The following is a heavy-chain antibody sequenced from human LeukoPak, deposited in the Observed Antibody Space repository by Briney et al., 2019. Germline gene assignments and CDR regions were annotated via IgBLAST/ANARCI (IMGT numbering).Heavy chain of an antibody. CDR1: GFTFSSYS. J-gene: IGHJ4*02. V-gene: IGHV3-21*01. D-gene: IGHD4-17*01. CDR3: ARGHDYGDYGGY. Sequence: GSLHLSCAASGFTFSSYSMNGGRPAPGKGREWVSSISSSSSYIYYADSVKGRFTISRDNAKNSLYLQMNSLRAEDTAVYYCARGHDYGDYGGYWGQGTLVTVSS. CDR2: ISSSSSYI.